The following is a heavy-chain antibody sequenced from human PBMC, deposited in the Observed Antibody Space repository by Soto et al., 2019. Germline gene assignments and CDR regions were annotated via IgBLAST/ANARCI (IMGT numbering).Heavy chain of an antibody. CDR2: INAKTGHT. V-gene: IGHV1-2*02. CDR1: GYTFTDYF. J-gene: IGHJ4*02. D-gene: IGHD3-16*01. Sequence: ASVKVSCKASGYTFTDYFVHWMRQVPGQGLEWMSWINAKTGHTLYAQKFQGRVTLTRDTSINTAYMEATSLTSGDTAVYYCARTPQSAQHDFWGQGTLVTVSS. CDR3: ARTPQSAQHDF.